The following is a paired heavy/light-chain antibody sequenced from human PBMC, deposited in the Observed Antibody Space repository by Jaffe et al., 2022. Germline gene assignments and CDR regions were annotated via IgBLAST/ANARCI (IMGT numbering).Light chain of an antibody. J-gene: IGLJ3*02. CDR3: SSYRNTRSQVL. Sequence: QSALTQPASVSGSPGQSITITCTGTSSDIGGYNYVSWYQQHPDKAPKLIIYEVSNRPSGVSNRFSGSKSGNTASLTISGLQAEDGADYYCSSYRNTRSQVLFGGGTKLTVL. V-gene: IGLV2-14*01. CDR1: SSDIGGYNY. CDR2: EVS.
Heavy chain of an antibody. CDR2: ISWNSGTI. CDR3: VKDDDGYYRGESPDFDY. Sequence: EVQLVESGGGLGQPGRSLRLSCAASGFTFDDFAMHWVRQAPGKGLEWVSGISWNSGTIDYADSMNGRFTISRNNARNSLYLQMNSLRVEDTALYYCVKDDDGYYRGESPDFDYWGQGILVTVSS. D-gene: IGHD3-3*01. CDR1: GFTFDDFA. J-gene: IGHJ4*02. V-gene: IGHV3-9*01.